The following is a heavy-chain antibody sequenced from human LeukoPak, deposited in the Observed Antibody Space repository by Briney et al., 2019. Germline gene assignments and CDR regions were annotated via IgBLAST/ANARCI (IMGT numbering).Heavy chain of an antibody. CDR2: LSSRSRYI. V-gene: IGHV3-21*01. J-gene: IGHJ4*02. Sequence: GGSLRLSCAASGFTFSNYAMTWVRQAPGKGLEWVSSLSSRSRYIYYADSLKGRFTISRDNAKNSLYLQMNSLRAEDTAVYYCATFRGYSYGYEENYWGQGTLATVSS. CDR3: ATFRGYSYGYEENY. CDR1: GFTFSNYA. D-gene: IGHD5-18*01.